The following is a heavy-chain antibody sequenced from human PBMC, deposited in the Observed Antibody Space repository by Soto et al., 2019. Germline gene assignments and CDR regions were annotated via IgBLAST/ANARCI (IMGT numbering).Heavy chain of an antibody. CDR1: GLTFSSYS. CDR2: ISSSSSTI. V-gene: IGHV3-48*01. J-gene: IGHJ6*03. CDR3: ARDSNYYYMDV. Sequence: EVQLVESGGGLVQPGGSLRLSCAASGLTFSSYSMNWVRQAPGKGLEWVSYISSSSSTIYYADSVKGRFTISRDNAKNSLYLQMNSLRAEDTAVYYCARDSNYYYMDVWGKGTTVTVSS.